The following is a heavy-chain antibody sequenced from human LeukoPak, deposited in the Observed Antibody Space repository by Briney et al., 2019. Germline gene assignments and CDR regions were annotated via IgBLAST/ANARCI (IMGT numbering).Heavy chain of an antibody. CDR2: IIPIFGTA. CDR3: ARGPTIFGVVYYYYYYMDV. D-gene: IGHD3-3*01. J-gene: IGHJ6*03. CDR1: GGTFSSYA. V-gene: IGHV1-69*05. Sequence: GSSVKVSCKASGGTFSSYAISWVRQAPGQGLEWMGGIIPIFGTANYPQKFQGRVTITTDESTSTAYMELSSLRSEDTAVYYCARGPTIFGVVYYYYYYMDVWGKGTTVTVSS.